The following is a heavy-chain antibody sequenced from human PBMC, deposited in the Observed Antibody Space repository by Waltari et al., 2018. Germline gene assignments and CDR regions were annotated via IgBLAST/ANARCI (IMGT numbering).Heavy chain of an antibody. Sequence: EVQLVESGGGLVKPGGSLRLSCAASGLTFSRYSMNWVRQAPGKGLEWISSISSTGTYTHYADSVKGRFTISRDNAKNSLYLQMNSLRAEDTGVYWCATGGWGFYLDNWGQGTLVTFSS. J-gene: IGHJ4*02. CDR3: ATGGWGFYLDN. CDR1: GLTFSRYS. V-gene: IGHV3-21*01. CDR2: ISSTGTYT. D-gene: IGHD7-27*01.